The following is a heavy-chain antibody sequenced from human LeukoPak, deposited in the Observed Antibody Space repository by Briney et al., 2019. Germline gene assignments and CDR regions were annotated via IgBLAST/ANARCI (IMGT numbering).Heavy chain of an antibody. CDR3: ASSGRYCSSTSCHDY. Sequence: SVKVSCTASGGTFSSYAISWVRQAPGQGLEWMGGIIPIFGTANYAQKFQGRVTITADESTSTAYMELSSRRSEDTAVYYCASSGRYCSSTSCHDYWGQGTLVTVSS. D-gene: IGHD2-2*01. CDR2: IIPIFGTA. CDR1: GGTFSSYA. V-gene: IGHV1-69*13. J-gene: IGHJ4*02.